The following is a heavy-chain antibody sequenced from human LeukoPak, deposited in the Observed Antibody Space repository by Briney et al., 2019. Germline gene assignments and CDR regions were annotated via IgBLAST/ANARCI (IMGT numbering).Heavy chain of an antibody. Sequence: GGSLRLSCAASGFTFSSYSMNWVRQAPGKGLEWVSSISSSSSYIYYADSVKGRFTISRDNAKNSLYLQMNSLRAEDTAVYYCAELGITMIGGVWGKGTTVTVSS. J-gene: IGHJ6*04. D-gene: IGHD3-10*02. CDR3: AELGITMIGGV. V-gene: IGHV3-21*01. CDR2: ISSSSSYI. CDR1: GFTFSSYS.